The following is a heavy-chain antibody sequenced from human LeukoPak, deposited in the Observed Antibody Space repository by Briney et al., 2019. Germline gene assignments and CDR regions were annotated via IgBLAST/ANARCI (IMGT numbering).Heavy chain of an antibody. J-gene: IGHJ4*02. V-gene: IGHV3-30*02. CDR2: IRHDGSFK. CDR3: ANHLACGSTTCPSFDD. D-gene: IGHD2-2*01. CDR1: GFAFSKYA. Sequence: GGSLRLSCVASGFAFSKYAMHWVRQAPGKGLEWLTFIRHDGSFKEYADSVKGRFTISRDNARYSLSLQMNNLRADDTAVYYCANHLACGSTTCPSFDDWGQGTLVTVSS.